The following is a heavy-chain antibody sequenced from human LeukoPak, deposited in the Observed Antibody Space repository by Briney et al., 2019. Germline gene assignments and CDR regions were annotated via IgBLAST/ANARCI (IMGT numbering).Heavy chain of an antibody. CDR3: ARSWAGMYYPFYYFDY. CDR1: GGSISSSSYY. D-gene: IGHD1-26*01. Sequence: SETLSLTCTVSGGSISSSSYYWGWIRQPPGKGLEWIGSIYYSGSTKYNTSLKSRVTISVDTSNNQFSLKLSSVTAADTAVYYCARSWAGMYYPFYYFDYWGQGTLVSVSS. V-gene: IGHV4-39*01. J-gene: IGHJ4*02. CDR2: IYYSGST.